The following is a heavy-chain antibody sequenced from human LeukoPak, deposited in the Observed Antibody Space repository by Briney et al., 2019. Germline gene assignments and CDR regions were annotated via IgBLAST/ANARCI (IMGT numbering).Heavy chain of an antibody. Sequence: GGSLRLSCEASGFTFGSHAMSWVRQAPGKGLEWVAGIFGSGGSPHYADPVKGRFTISRDNAKNSLYLQMNSLRAEDTALYYCARQPAAISDYYYYYMDVWGKGTTVTVSS. V-gene: IGHV3-23*01. D-gene: IGHD2-2*01. CDR1: GFTFGSHA. J-gene: IGHJ6*03. CDR2: IFGSGGSP. CDR3: ARQPAAISDYYYYYMDV.